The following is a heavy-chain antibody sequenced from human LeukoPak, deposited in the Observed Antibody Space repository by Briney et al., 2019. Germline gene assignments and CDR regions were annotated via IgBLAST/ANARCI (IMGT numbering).Heavy chain of an antibody. CDR2: LNPRSGDT. Sequence: ASVKVSCKASGYTFTSYDINWVRQATGQGLEWMGYLNPRSGDTGCAQKFQGRVTMTWDTSISTAYMELSSLRSEDTAVYYCARDFRFSDYWGQGTLVTVSS. CDR3: ARDFRFSDY. J-gene: IGHJ4*02. V-gene: IGHV1-8*01. CDR1: GYTFTSYD.